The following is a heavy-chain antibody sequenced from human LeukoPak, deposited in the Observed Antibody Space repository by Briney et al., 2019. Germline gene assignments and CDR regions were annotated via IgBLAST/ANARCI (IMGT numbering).Heavy chain of an antibody. CDR3: ARVEDSSSWYFDP. CDR2: IYSGGST. Sequence: GGSLRLSCAASGFTFSNAWMSWVRQAPGKGLEWVSVIYSGGSTYYADSVKGRFTISRDNSKNTLYLQMNSLRAEDTAVYYCARVEDSSSWYFDPWGQGTLVTVSS. J-gene: IGHJ5*02. V-gene: IGHV3-53*01. CDR1: GFTFSNAW. D-gene: IGHD6-13*01.